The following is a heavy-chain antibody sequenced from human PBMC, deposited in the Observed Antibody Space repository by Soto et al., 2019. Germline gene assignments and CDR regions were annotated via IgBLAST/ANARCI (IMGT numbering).Heavy chain of an antibody. CDR2: INRDGSET. CDR3: ARGWEGYFDY. D-gene: IGHD1-26*01. CDR1: GFTFSSYW. V-gene: IGHV3-7*03. J-gene: IGHJ4*02. Sequence: GSLRLSCAASGFTFSSYWMGWVRQAPGKGLEWVANINRDGSETYYVDSVKGRFTISRDNAKNSLYLQINSLRVEDTAVYYCARGWEGYFDYWGQGTLVTVSS.